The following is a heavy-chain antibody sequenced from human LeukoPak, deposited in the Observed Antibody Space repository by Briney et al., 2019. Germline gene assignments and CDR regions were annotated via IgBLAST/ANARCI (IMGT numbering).Heavy chain of an antibody. D-gene: IGHD5-18*01. CDR1: GGSISSGGYY. CDR2: IYYSGST. J-gene: IGHJ6*02. CDR3: ASTPSYGSRLALLGYGMDV. Sequence: PSETLSLTCTVSGGSISSGGYYWSWIRQHPGKGLEWIGYIYYSGSTYYNPSLKSRVTISVDTSKNQFSLKLSSVTAADTAVYYCASTPSYGSRLALLGYGMDVWGQGTTVTVSS. V-gene: IGHV4-31*03.